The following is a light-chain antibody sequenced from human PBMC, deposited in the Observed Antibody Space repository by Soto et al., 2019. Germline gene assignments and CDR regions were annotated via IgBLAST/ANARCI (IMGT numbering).Light chain of an antibody. J-gene: IGKJ1*01. CDR1: QSVSSSY. CDR3: QQYGSSSWT. Sequence: EIVLTQSPGTLSLSPGERATLSCRASQSVSSSYLAWYQQKPGQAPRLLIYGASSRATCIPDRFSGSGSETDFPLTISRLEPEDYAVYYCQQYGSSSWTFGQGTKVEIK. CDR2: GAS. V-gene: IGKV3-20*01.